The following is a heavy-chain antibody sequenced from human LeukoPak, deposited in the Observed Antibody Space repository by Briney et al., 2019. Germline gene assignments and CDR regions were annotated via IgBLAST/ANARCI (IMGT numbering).Heavy chain of an antibody. V-gene: IGHV4-61*02. Sequence: SQTLSLTCTVSGGSISSGSYYWSWIRQPAGKGLEWIGRIYTSGSTNYNPSLKSRVTISVDTSKNQFSLKLSSVTAADTAVYYCARDVSSGGSHYGMDVWGQGTTVTVSS. CDR1: GGSISSGSYY. D-gene: IGHD2-15*01. CDR3: ARDVSSGGSHYGMDV. CDR2: IYTSGST. J-gene: IGHJ6*02.